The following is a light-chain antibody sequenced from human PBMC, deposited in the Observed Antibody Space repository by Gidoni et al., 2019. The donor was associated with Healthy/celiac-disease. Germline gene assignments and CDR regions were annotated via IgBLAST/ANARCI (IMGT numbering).Light chain of an antibody. V-gene: IGKV1-39*01. CDR3: QQRYSTKWT. CDR1: QSISSY. J-gene: IGKJ1*01. Sequence: DIQMTQSPSSLSASVGDRVTITCRASQSISSYLNWYQQKPGKAPKLLIYDASSLQSGVPSRFSGSGSGTDVTIIISSLQPEDFATYYCQQRYSTKWTFGQGTKVEIK. CDR2: DAS.